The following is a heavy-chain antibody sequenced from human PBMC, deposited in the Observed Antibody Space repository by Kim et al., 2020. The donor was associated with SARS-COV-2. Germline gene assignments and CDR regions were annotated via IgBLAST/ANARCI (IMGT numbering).Heavy chain of an antibody. CDR2: ISYDGSNK. D-gene: IGHD3-10*01. Sequence: GGSLRLSCAASGFTFSSYGMHWVRQAPGKGLEWVAVISYDGSNKYYADSVKGRFTISRDNSKNTLYLQMNSLRAEDTAVYYCAKTLSYYYGSGSYPDYWGQGTLVTVSS. J-gene: IGHJ4*02. CDR3: AKTLSYYYGSGSYPDY. CDR1: GFTFSSYG. V-gene: IGHV3-30*18.